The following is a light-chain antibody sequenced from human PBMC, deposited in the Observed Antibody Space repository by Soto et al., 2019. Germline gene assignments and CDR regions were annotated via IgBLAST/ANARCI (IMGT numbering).Light chain of an antibody. J-gene: IGKJ3*01. CDR1: QGISSY. CDR2: AAS. V-gene: IGKV1-9*01. Sequence: DIQVTQSPSFLSASVGDRVTITCRASQGISSYLAWYQQKPGKAPNLLIFAASTLQNGVTSRFSGSGSGTEFTFTFSTLQPEDCATYYGLRLNSYSPDTFGPGTPVDIK. CDR3: LRLNSYSPDT.